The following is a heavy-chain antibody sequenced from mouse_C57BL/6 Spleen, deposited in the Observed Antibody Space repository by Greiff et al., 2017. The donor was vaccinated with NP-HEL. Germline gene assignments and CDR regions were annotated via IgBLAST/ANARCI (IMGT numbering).Heavy chain of an antibody. CDR2: INPYNGDT. D-gene: IGHD1-1*01. CDR3: ARSNGSSYCY. CDR1: GYSFTGYF. V-gene: IGHV1-20*01. J-gene: IGHJ2*01. Sequence: VQLQQSGPELVKPGDSVKISCKASGYSFTGYFMNWVMQSHGKSLEWIGRINPYNGDTFYNQKFKGKATLTADKSSSTAYMQLSSLTSEDSAVYFCARSNGSSYCYWGQGTTLTVSS.